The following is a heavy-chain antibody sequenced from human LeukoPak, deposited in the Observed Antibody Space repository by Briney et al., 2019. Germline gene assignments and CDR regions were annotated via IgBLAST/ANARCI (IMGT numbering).Heavy chain of an antibody. CDR1: GGTFSSYA. V-gene: IGHV1-69*13. CDR2: IIPIFGTA. J-gene: IGHJ4*02. CDR3: ARDFGRWLQYGGFDY. Sequence: ASVKVSCKASGGTFSSYAISWVRQAPGQGLEWMGGIIPIFGTANYAQKFQGRVTITADESTSTAYMELSSLRSEDTAVYYCARDFGRWLQYGGFDYWGQGTLVTVSS. D-gene: IGHD5-24*01.